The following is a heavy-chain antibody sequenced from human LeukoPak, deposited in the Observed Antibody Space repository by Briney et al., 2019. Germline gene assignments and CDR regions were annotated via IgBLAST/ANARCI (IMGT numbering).Heavy chain of an antibody. D-gene: IGHD2-2*01. V-gene: IGHV3-21*01. Sequence: PGGSLRLSCAASGFTFSSYSMNWVRQAPGKGLEWVSSISSVSSYIYYADSVKGRFTISRDNAKNSLYLQMNSLRAEDTAVYYCARALSYCSSTSCSLYYYYYYMDAWGKGTTVTVSS. CDR2: ISSVSSYI. CDR1: GFTFSSYS. CDR3: ARALSYCSSTSCSLYYYYYYMDA. J-gene: IGHJ6*03.